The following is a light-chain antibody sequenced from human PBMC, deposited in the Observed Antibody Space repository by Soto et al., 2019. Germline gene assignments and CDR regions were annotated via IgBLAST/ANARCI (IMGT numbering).Light chain of an antibody. CDR3: AAWDDSLSGNYV. CDR1: SSNIGSNY. J-gene: IGLJ1*01. CDR2: RNN. V-gene: IGLV1-47*01. Sequence: QSVLTQPPSASGTPGQRVTISCSGSSSNIGSNYVYWYQQLPGTAPKLLIYRNNQRPSGVPDRFSGSKSGTSASLAISGLRSEDEADHYCAAWDDSLSGNYVFGTGTKVTVL.